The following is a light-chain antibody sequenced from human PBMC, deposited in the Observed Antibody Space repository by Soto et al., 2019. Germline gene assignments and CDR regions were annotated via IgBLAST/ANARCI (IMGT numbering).Light chain of an antibody. J-gene: IGKJ4*01. CDR2: GAS. Sequence: EVVLTQSPGTLSLSPGDRATLSCRASQSVSSNYLAWYQQKPGQAPRLLIYGASSRATGIPDRFSGSGSGTDFTLIISRLEPEDFAVYYCQRYGTSLPLTFGGGTKVEIK. CDR1: QSVSSNY. V-gene: IGKV3-20*01. CDR3: QRYGTSLPLT.